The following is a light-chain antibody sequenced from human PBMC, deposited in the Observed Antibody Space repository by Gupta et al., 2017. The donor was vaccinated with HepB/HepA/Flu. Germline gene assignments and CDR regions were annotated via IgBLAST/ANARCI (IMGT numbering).Light chain of an antibody. V-gene: IGLV2-11*01. Sequence: QSALTQPRSVSRSPGLSVTISCTGTSSAVGGYNYVSWYQQHPGQAPKLMIYDVSKRPSGVPDRFSGSKSGNTAALTIAGLQAEDEADYYCCSEAGSDTGYVFGTGTKVTVL. CDR1: SSAVGGYNY. CDR2: DVS. CDR3: CSEAGSDTGYV. J-gene: IGLJ1*01.